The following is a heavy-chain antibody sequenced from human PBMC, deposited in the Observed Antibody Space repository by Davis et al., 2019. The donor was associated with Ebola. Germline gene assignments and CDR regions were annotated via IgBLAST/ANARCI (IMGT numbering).Heavy chain of an antibody. V-gene: IGHV3-53*01. D-gene: IGHD5-24*01. CDR3: ARGDGYNYFDY. CDR1: GFTVSTKY. CDR2: IYIDGTT. J-gene: IGHJ4*02. Sequence: GESLKISCAASGFTVSTKYMSWVRQAPGKGLEWVSVIYIDGTTYYADSVRGRFTISRDNSKNTLFLQMNSLRAEDTAAYYCARGDGYNYFDYWGQGTLVKVS.